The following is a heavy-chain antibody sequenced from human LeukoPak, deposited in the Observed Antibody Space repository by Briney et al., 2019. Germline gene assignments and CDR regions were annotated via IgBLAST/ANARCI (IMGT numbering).Heavy chain of an antibody. CDR3: ARDLYYYARCDI. Sequence: GGSLRLSCAASGFTFSSYSMNWVRQAPGKGLEWVSSIGSSSSFIYYTDSVKGRFTISRDNAKNSLLLQMNSLRAEDTAVYYCARDLYYYARCDIWGQGTMVTVSS. CDR1: GFTFSSYS. J-gene: IGHJ3*02. D-gene: IGHD3-10*02. CDR2: IGSSSSFI. V-gene: IGHV3-21*01.